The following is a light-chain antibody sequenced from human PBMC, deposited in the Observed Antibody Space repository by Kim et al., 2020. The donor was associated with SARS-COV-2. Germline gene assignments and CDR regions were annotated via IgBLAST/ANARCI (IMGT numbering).Light chain of an antibody. J-gene: IGKJ1*01. Sequence: STRSEAVGDRVTLTCRASQSVSRWLAWYQQKPGKAPKLLIYDGSNLQSGVPSRFSGSGSGTEFTLTISSLQPDDFAIYYCQHRQTFGQGTKVDNQT. CDR1: QSVSRW. CDR2: DGS. CDR3: QHRQT. V-gene: IGKV1-5*01.